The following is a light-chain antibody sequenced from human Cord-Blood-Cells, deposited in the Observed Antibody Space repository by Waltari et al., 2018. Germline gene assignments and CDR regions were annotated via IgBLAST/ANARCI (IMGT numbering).Light chain of an antibody. CDR1: SSNSGSNY. V-gene: IGLV1-47*01. CDR3: AAWDDSLSGWV. CDR2: RNN. Sequence: QSVLTQPPSASGTPGQRVTISCSGSSSNSGSNYVYWYQQLPGTAPKLLIYRNNRLPSGVPDRFSGSKSGTSASLAISGLRSEDEADYYCAAWDDSLSGWVFGGGTKLTVL. J-gene: IGLJ3*02.